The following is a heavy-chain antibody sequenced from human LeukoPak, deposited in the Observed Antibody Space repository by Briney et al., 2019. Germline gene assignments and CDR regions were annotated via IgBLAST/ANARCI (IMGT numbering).Heavy chain of an antibody. CDR2: IYYSGST. Sequence: SETLSLTCTVSGGSISSGGYYWSWIRQHPGKGLGWIGYIYYSGSTYYNPSLKSRVTISVDTSKNQFSLKLSSVTAADTAVYYCARVPYGDYWFDYWGQGTLVTVSS. CDR1: GGSISSGGYY. CDR3: ARVPYGDYWFDY. V-gene: IGHV4-31*03. J-gene: IGHJ4*02. D-gene: IGHD4-17*01.